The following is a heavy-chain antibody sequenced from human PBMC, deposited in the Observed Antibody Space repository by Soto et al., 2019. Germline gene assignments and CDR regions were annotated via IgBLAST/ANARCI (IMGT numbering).Heavy chain of an antibody. J-gene: IGHJ5*02. CDR3: ARHEEGYCTNGVCLNWFDP. CDR2: IYYSGST. CDR1: GGSSSSSSYY. D-gene: IGHD2-8*01. V-gene: IGHV4-39*01. Sequence: LETLSLTCTVSGGSSSSSSYYWGWIRQPPGKGLEWIGSIYYSGSTYYNPSLKSRVTISVDTSKNQFSLKLSSVTAADTAVYYCARHEEGYCTNGVCLNWFDPWGQGTLVTVS.